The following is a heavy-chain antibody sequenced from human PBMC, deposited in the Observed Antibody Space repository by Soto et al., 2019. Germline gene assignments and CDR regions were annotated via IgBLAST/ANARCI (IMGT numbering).Heavy chain of an antibody. J-gene: IGHJ6*02. CDR2: IYYSGST. CDR1: GGSTSSSSYY. V-gene: IGHV4-39*01. Sequence: SETLSLTCTVSGGSTSSSSYYWGWIRQPPGKGLEWIGSIYYSGSTYYNPSLKSRVTISVDTSKNQFSLRLSSVTAADTAVYYCARRDCGGDCYPPSFWYYYYGMDVWGQGTTVTVSS. D-gene: IGHD2-21*02. CDR3: ARRDCGGDCYPPSFWYYYYGMDV.